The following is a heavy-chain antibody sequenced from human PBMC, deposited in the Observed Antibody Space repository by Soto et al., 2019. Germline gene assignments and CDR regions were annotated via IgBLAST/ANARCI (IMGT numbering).Heavy chain of an antibody. D-gene: IGHD1-26*01. CDR3: AKAHYSGSYYGFFDY. Sequence: GGSLRLSCAASGFTFRSYGMHWVRQAPGKGLEWVSAISGSGGSTYYADSVKGRFTISRDNSKNTLYLQMNSLRAEDTAVYYCAKAHYSGSYYGFFDYWGQGTLVTVSS. V-gene: IGHV3-23*01. CDR2: ISGSGGST. J-gene: IGHJ4*02. CDR1: GFTFRSYG.